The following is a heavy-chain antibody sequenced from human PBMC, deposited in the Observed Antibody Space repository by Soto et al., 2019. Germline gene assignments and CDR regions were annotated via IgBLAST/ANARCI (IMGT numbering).Heavy chain of an antibody. CDR1: GFTFSSYA. CDR3: ERDRQYTSSWVEY. V-gene: IGHV3-30-3*01. D-gene: IGHD6-13*01. Sequence: QVQLVDSGGGVVQPGRSLRLSCEASGFTFSSYAMHWVRQAPGKGLEWVAVISYDGSNKYYADSVKGRFTISRDNSKNTLYLQMNSLRAEDTAVYYCERDRQYTSSWVEYWGQGTLVTVSS. J-gene: IGHJ4*02. CDR2: ISYDGSNK.